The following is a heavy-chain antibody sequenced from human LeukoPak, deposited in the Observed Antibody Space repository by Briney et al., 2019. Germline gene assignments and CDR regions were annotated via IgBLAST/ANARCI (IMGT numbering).Heavy chain of an antibody. V-gene: IGHV3-30-3*01. J-gene: IGHJ2*01. CDR3: ARQGPPGQWYFDL. Sequence: GRSLRLSCAASGFTFSSYAMHWVRQAPGKGLEWAAVISYDGSNKYYADSVKGRFTISRDNSKNTLYLQMKSLTPEDTAVYYCARQGPPGQWYFDLWGRGGTLVTVSS. CDR1: GFTFSSYA. CDR2: ISYDGSNK.